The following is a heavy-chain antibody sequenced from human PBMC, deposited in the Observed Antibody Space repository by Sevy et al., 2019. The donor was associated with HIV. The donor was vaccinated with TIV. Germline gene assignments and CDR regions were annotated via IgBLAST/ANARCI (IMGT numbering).Heavy chain of an antibody. V-gene: IGHV3-23*01. D-gene: IGHD6-6*01. Sequence: GGSLRLSCATSGFSLSNYAMSWVRQAPGKGLEWISTKTGSAGVTYYADSVKGRFTISRDNSKNAIFLQMNSLRAEDTALYYCAKGRIRSIGTLGPFDSWGQGTLVTVSS. CDR3: AKGRIRSIGTLGPFDS. CDR1: GFSLSNYA. CDR2: KTGSAGVT. J-gene: IGHJ4*02.